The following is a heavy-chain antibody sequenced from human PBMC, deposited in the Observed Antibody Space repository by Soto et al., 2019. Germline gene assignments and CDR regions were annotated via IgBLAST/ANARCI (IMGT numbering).Heavy chain of an antibody. CDR2: INHNGST. D-gene: IGHD4-17*01. CDR1: GGSFSGYY. J-gene: IGHJ6*02. Sequence: QVQLQQWGAGLLKPSETLSLTCTVYGGSFSGYYWSWIRQPPGKGLDWIGEINHNGSTTYNPSLKRRVTISVDTSKNQFSLKLRSVTAADTAVYYCARGATTVEHYYYYGMDVWGQGTTVTVSS. V-gene: IGHV4-34*01. CDR3: ARGATTVEHYYYYGMDV.